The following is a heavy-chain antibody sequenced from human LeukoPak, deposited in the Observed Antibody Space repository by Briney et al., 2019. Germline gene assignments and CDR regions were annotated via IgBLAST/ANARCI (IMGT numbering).Heavy chain of an antibody. D-gene: IGHD2-2*01. CDR3: ARLPSRRYCSSTSCWRSD. V-gene: IGHV4-39*07. CDR2: IYYSGST. CDR1: GGSISSSTYY. Sequence: SETLSLTCTVSGGSISSSTYYWGWIRQPPGKGLEWIGNIYYSGSTNYNPSLKSRVTISVDTSKNQFSLKLSSVTAADTAVYYCARLPSRRYCSSTSCWRSDWGQGTLVTVSS. J-gene: IGHJ4*02.